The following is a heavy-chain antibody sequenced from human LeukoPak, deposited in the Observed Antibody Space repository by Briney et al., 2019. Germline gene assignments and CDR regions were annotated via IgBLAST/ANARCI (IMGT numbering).Heavy chain of an antibody. V-gene: IGHV3-23*01. CDR2: ISGSGGST. J-gene: IGHJ5*02. CDR1: GFTFSSYA. D-gene: IGHD6-19*01. Sequence: GGSLRLSCAASGFTFSSYAMSWVRQPPGKGLEWVSAISGSGGSTYYADSVKGRFTISRDNSKNTLYLQMNSLRAEDTAVYYCAKARVVAGTNWFDPWGEGTLVTVSA. CDR3: AKARVVAGTNWFDP.